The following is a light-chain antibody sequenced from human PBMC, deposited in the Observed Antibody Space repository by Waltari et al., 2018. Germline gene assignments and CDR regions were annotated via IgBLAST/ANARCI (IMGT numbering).Light chain of an antibody. J-gene: IGKJ1*01. CDR2: GAS. CDR1: QGVSSN. CDR3: QQYNDWPRT. V-gene: IGKV3-15*01. Sequence: DIVMTQSPATLSVSPGERATLSCRASQGVSSNLAWYQQKPGQAPRLLIYGASTRATGIPARFSGSGSGKEFTLTISSLQSEDFAIYFCQQYNDWPRTFGQGTKVEIK.